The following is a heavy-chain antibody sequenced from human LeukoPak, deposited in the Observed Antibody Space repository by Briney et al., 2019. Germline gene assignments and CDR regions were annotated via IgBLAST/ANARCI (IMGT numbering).Heavy chain of an antibody. CDR2: IYIGGST. V-gene: IGHV4-4*07. Sequence: SETLSLTCIVSGGSISSYYWNWIRQSAGKGLEWIGRIYIGGSTSYNPSLKSRVTMSVDMSKIQFSLNLTSVTAADTAMYYCARGPRMVAMNGYAFDIWGPGTTVIVSS. CDR1: GGSISSYY. D-gene: IGHD2-2*01. J-gene: IGHJ3*02. CDR3: ARGPRMVAMNGYAFDI.